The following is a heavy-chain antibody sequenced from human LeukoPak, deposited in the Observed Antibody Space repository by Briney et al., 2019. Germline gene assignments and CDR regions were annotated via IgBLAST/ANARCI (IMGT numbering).Heavy chain of an antibody. V-gene: IGHV1-8*01. J-gene: IGHJ4*02. CDR2: MNPNSGNT. D-gene: IGHD2-2*01. CDR1: GYTLTGYD. CDR3: ARLPVPAAMGDY. Sequence: SVTVSCNTSGYTLTGYDSNWLRQPTGQELKWMGWMNPNSGNTGYAQKFQGRVTMTRDTSISTAYMELSSLRSEDTAVYYCARLPVPAAMGDYWGQGTLVTVSS.